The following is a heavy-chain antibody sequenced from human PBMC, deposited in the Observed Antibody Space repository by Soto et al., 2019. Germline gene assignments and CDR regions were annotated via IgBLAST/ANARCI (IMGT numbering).Heavy chain of an antibody. J-gene: IGHJ4*02. CDR1: GGTFSSYP. V-gene: IGHV1-69*01. D-gene: IGHD1-1*01. CDR2: IFPIFGIV. Sequence: QVQLVQSGAEVKKPGSSVKVSCKASGGTFSSYPLSWVRQAPGQGLEWMGGIFPIFGIVNTAQKFQGRASNTADEATGTAYMELSSLRSEDTAVYYCARPRTTGTTKGYDYWGQGTLVTVSS. CDR3: ARPRTTGTTKGYDY.